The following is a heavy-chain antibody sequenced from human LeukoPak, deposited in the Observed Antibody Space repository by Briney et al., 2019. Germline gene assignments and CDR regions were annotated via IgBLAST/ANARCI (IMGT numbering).Heavy chain of an antibody. V-gene: IGHV4-34*01. D-gene: IGHD3-10*01. J-gene: IGHJ4*02. CDR3: ARAAEDERGYYFDY. CDR2: INHSGST. Sequence: SETLSLTCAVYSGSFSGYYWSWIRQPPGKGLEWIGEINHSGSTNYNPSLKSRVTISVDTSKNQFSLTLSSVTAADTAVYYCARAAEDERGYYFDYWGQGTLVTVSS. CDR1: SGSFSGYY.